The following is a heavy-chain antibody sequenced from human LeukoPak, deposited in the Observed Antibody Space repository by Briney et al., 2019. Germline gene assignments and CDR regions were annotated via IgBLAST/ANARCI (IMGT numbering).Heavy chain of an antibody. D-gene: IGHD5-12*01. Sequence: KASETLSLTCTVSGGSISSGSYYWSWIRQPAGKGLEWIGRIYTSGSTNYNPSLKSRVTISVDTSKNQFSLKLSSVTAADMAVYYCAVASSFFDYWGQGTLVTVSS. CDR1: GGSISSGSYY. CDR2: IYTSGST. CDR3: AVASSFFDY. J-gene: IGHJ4*02. V-gene: IGHV4-61*02.